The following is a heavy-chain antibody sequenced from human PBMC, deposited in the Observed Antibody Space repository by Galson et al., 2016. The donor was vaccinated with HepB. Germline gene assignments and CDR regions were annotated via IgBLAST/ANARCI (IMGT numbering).Heavy chain of an antibody. CDR2: SRYSRTT. CDR1: GVSLPNYE. V-gene: IGHV3-48*03. J-gene: IGHJ4*02. Sequence: SLRLSCAVSGVSLPNYEMNWVRQAPGKGLEWLSYSRYSRTTYYADSVKGRFTIARDNAKSSLYLQMSGLRPNDTAFYYCATTRLLDNWGKGILVTVSS. CDR3: ATTRLLDN.